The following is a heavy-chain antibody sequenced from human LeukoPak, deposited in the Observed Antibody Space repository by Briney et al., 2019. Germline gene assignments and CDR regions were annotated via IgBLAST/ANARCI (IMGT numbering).Heavy chain of an antibody. CDR3: AAGYCSSTSCYAPAEYYGMDV. CDR2: IWYDGSNK. D-gene: IGHD2-2*03. CDR1: GFTFSSYG. J-gene: IGHJ6*02. Sequence: PGGSLRLSCAASGFTFSSYGMHWVRQAPGKGLEWVAVIWYDGSNKYYADSVKGRFTISRDNSKNTLYLQMNSPRAEDTAVYYCAAGYCSSTSCYAPAEYYGMDVWGQGTTVTVSS. V-gene: IGHV3-33*01.